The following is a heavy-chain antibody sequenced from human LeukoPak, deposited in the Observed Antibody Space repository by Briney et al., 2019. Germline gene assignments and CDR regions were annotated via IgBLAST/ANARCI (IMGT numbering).Heavy chain of an antibody. Sequence: SETLSLTCAVYGGSFSGYYWSWIRQPPGKGLEWIGEINHSGSTNYNPSLKSRVTISVDTSKNQFSLKLSSVTAADTAVYYCARHLRYDFWSGSLSVYYFDYWGQGTLVTVSS. CDR1: GGSFSGYY. J-gene: IGHJ4*02. CDR2: INHSGST. CDR3: ARHLRYDFWSGSLSVYYFDY. D-gene: IGHD3-3*01. V-gene: IGHV4-34*01.